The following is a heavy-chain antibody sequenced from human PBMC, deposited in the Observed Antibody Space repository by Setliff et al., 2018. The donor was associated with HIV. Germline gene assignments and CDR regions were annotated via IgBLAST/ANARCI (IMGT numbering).Heavy chain of an antibody. CDR2: IWIDGNRK. J-gene: IGHJ4*02. CDR1: GFTFSDYN. Sequence: GGSLRLSCAMSGFTFSDYNIYWVRQSPAKGLEWVALIWIDGNRKEYADSVKGRFTISRDNSKNTVYLQMSTLRAEDTAIYSCATLARFAPNYWSQGTQVTVSS. CDR3: ATLARFAPNY. V-gene: IGHV3-33*01.